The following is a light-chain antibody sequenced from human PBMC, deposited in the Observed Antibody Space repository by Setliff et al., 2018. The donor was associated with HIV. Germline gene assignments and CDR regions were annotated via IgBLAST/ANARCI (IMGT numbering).Light chain of an antibody. Sequence: SYELTQPPSVSVAPAQTGPRITCGGNNIGSKSVHWYQQKPGQAPVLVVYDDNDRPSGIPERFSGSNSGNTATLTISRVEAGDEADYYCQVWDSSSDHHVFGTGTKVT. CDR2: DDN. CDR1: NIGSKS. J-gene: IGLJ1*01. V-gene: IGLV3-21*02. CDR3: QVWDSSSDHHV.